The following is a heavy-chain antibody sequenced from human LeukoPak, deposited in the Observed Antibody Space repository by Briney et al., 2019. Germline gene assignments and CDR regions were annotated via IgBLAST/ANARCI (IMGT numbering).Heavy chain of an antibody. J-gene: IGHJ4*02. CDR2: VFDSGGT. V-gene: IGHV4-59*12. CDR1: GGSISNYW. Sequence: PSETLSLTCTVSGGSISNYWWSWIRQPPGKGLEWIGYVFDSGGTNYNPSLKSRVTISVDTSKNQISLHLNSVTPEDTAVYYCARGTAAPGFDFWGQGTLVTVSS. CDR3: ARGTAAPGFDF. D-gene: IGHD6-13*01.